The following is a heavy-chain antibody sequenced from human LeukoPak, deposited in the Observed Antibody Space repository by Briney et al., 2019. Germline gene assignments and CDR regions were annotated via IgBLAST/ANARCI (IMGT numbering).Heavy chain of an antibody. D-gene: IGHD5-18*01. Sequence: GGSLRLSCAASGFTFSSYGMHWVRQAPGKGLEWVAVISYDGSNKYYADSVKGRFTISRDNSKNTLYLQMNSLRAEDTAVYYCAKDQLFRYGYSYGLTLTDWGQGTLFTVSS. J-gene: IGHJ4*02. CDR3: AKDQLFRYGYSYGLTLTD. CDR2: ISYDGSNK. CDR1: GFTFSSYG. V-gene: IGHV3-30*18.